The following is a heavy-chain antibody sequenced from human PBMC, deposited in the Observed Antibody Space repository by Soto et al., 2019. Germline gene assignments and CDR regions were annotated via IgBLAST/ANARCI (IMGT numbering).Heavy chain of an antibody. J-gene: IGHJ6*02. V-gene: IGHV1-69*01. CDR3: ASLPSFSYGSGYGMDV. CDR1: GGTFRSNA. Sequence: QVQLVQSGTEVKKPGSSVKVSCKASGGTFRSNAISWVRQAPGQGLEWMGGLIPIFGTTNYAQKFQGRVTIPADESASTAYMELSSLRSDDTAVYYCASLPSFSYGSGYGMDVWGQGTTVTVSS. CDR2: LIPIFGTT. D-gene: IGHD3-10*01.